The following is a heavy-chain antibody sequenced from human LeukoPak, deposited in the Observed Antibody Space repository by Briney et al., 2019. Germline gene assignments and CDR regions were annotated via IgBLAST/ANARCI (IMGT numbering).Heavy chain of an antibody. Sequence: GASVKVSCKASGYTFTGYYMYWVRQAPGQGLEWIGIINPSGGSIRYAQKFQGRVTMTRDTSTGTVYMELSSLRSEDTAMYYCARGRNYYDSSGYYYEGDAFDIWGQGTMVTVSS. CDR3: ARGRNYYDSSGYYYEGDAFDI. CDR1: GYTFTGYY. V-gene: IGHV1-46*01. J-gene: IGHJ3*02. D-gene: IGHD3-22*01. CDR2: INPSGGSI.